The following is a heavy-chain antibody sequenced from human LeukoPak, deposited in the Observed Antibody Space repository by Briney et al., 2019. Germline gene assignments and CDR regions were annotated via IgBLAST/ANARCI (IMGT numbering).Heavy chain of an antibody. CDR2: IRNDGSNK. Sequence: GGSLRLSCAASGFTFSSYGMHWVRQAPGKGLEWVAFIRNDGSNKYYADSVKGRFTISRDNSKNTLYLQMNSLRPEDTAVYYCAKGPNYDILTGWRKTHNAFDIWGQGTMVTVSS. J-gene: IGHJ3*02. D-gene: IGHD3-9*01. CDR1: GFTFSSYG. V-gene: IGHV3-30*02. CDR3: AKGPNYDILTGWRKTHNAFDI.